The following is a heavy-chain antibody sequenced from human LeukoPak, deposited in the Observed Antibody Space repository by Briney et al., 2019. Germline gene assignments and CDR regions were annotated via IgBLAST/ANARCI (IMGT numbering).Heavy chain of an antibody. D-gene: IGHD5-12*01. CDR1: GGSFSGYY. CDR2: INDSGST. V-gene: IGHV4-34*01. CDR3: ARDQIHSGYERVGYFDL. Sequence: PSETLSLTCAVYGGSFSGYYWSWIRQPPGKGLEWIGEINDSGSTNYNPSLKSRVTISVDTSKNQFSLRLNSVTAADTAVYYCARDQIHSGYERVGYFDLWGRGTLVTVSS. J-gene: IGHJ2*01.